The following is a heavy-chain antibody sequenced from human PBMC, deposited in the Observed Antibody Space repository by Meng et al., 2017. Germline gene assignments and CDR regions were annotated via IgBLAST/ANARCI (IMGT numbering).Heavy chain of an antibody. J-gene: IGHJ1*01. V-gene: IGHV3-21*01. Sequence: GGSLRLSCAASGFTFSSYSMNWVRQAPGKGLEWVSSISSSSSYIYYADSVKGRFTISRDNAKNSLYLQMNSLRAEDTAVYYCAREGQGYTYYYDSSGYYPEYFQHWGQGTLVTVSS. CDR1: GFTFSSYS. CDR2: ISSSSSYI. D-gene: IGHD3-22*01. CDR3: AREGQGYTYYYDSSGYYPEYFQH.